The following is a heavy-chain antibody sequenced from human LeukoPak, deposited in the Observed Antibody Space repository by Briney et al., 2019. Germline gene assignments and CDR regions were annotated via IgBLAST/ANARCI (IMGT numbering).Heavy chain of an antibody. CDR3: ARGCSGGSCFGDFDY. D-gene: IGHD2-15*01. V-gene: IGHV3-48*03. J-gene: IGHJ4*02. CDR1: GFTFSSYE. Sequence: QPGGSLRLSCAASGFTFSSYEMNWVRQAPGKGLEWVSYISSSGSTIYYADSVKGRFTISRDNAKNSLYLQMNSLRDEDTAVYYCARGCSGGSCFGDFDYWGQGTLGTVSS. CDR2: ISSSGSTI.